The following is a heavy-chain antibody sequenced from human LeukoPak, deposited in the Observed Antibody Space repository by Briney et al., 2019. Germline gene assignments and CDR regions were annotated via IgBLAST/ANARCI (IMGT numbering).Heavy chain of an antibody. V-gene: IGHV4-38-2*01. J-gene: IGHJ4*02. D-gene: IGHD3-3*01. CDR3: ARLFWSGYYDY. CDR1: GYSISSGYY. Sequence: PSETLSFTCAVSGYSISSGYYWGWIRQPPGKGLEWIGSIYHSGSTYYNPSLKSRVTISVDTSKNQFSLKLSSVTAADTAVYYCARLFWSGYYDYWGQGTLVTVSS. CDR2: IYHSGST.